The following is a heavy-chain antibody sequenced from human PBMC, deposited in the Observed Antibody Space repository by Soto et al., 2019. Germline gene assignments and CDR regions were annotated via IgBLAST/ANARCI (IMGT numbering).Heavy chain of an antibody. CDR3: ARSQLLPGDWCDP. J-gene: IGHJ5*02. D-gene: IGHD2-2*01. Sequence: QVQLVQSGAEVKKPGASVQVSCKASGYTFTGYYMPWVRQAPGPGLEWMGWINPNSGGTNYAQEFQGWVTMTRDTSISTAYREGSRLGADDTAVYDCARSQLLPGDWCDPWGQGTLVTVAA. CDR1: GYTFTGYY. V-gene: IGHV1-2*04. CDR2: INPNSGGT.